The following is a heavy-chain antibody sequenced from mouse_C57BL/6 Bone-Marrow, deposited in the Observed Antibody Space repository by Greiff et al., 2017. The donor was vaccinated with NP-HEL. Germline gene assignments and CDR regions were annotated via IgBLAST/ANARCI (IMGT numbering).Heavy chain of an antibody. CDR1: GYTFTSYG. J-gene: IGHJ4*01. CDR2: IYPRSGNT. CDR3: ARGRDYDVRAMDY. D-gene: IGHD2-4*01. V-gene: IGHV1-81*01. Sequence: QVQLQQSGAELARPGASVKLSCKASGYTFTSYGISWVKQRPGQGLEWIGEIYPRSGNTYYNEKFKGKATLTADTSSSTAYMELRSLTSDVSVVYFCARGRDYDVRAMDYWGQGTSVTVSS.